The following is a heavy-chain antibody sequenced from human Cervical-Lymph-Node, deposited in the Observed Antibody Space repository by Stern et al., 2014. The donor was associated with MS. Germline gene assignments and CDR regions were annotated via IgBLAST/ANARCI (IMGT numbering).Heavy chain of an antibody. V-gene: IGHV3-74*02. D-gene: IGHD6-19*01. J-gene: IGHJ4*02. CDR1: AFIFSNSW. Sequence: EVQLEESGGGLVQPGESLRVSCEVSAFIFSNSWMHWVRQVPGQGLVWVSHINPDGTSALYADSVKGRFITTRDNARNTLYLQMNSLRAEDTAFYYCARGMTSGAYHWGQGTLVTVSS. CDR2: INPDGTSA. CDR3: ARGMTSGAYH.